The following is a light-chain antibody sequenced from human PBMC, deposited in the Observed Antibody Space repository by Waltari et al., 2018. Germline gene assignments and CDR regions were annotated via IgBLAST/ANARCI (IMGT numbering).Light chain of an antibody. CDR3: QQYWSYPIT. Sequence: DIQMAQSPSSLSASVGHKVTITCRASQGITDHLAWFQLKPGKAPKSLIYAASRLQSGVPSKFSGSGSGTDFTLTINSLQPEDFATYYCQQYWSYPITFAQGTRLEIE. CDR1: QGITDH. J-gene: IGKJ5*01. CDR2: AAS. V-gene: IGKV1-16*02.